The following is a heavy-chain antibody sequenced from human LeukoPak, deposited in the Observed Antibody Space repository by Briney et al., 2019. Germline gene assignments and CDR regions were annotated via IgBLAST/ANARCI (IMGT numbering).Heavy chain of an antibody. Sequence: SETLSLTCTVSGGSISSHYWSWIRQPPGKGLEWIGYIYYSGSTNYNPSLKSRVTISVDTSKSQFSLKLSSVTAADTAVYYCARTYYDFWSGYYPFDYWGQGTLVTVSS. J-gene: IGHJ4*02. CDR1: GGSISSHY. CDR3: ARTYYDFWSGYYPFDY. V-gene: IGHV4-59*11. D-gene: IGHD3-3*01. CDR2: IYYSGST.